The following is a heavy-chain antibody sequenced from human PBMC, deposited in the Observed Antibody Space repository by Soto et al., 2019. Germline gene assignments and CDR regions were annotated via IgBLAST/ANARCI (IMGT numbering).Heavy chain of an antibody. CDR1: GFTFSSYG. V-gene: IGHV3-30*18. CDR2: ISYDGSNK. J-gene: IGHJ6*02. CDR3: AKVHFIVATIRDYYYFGMDV. D-gene: IGHD5-12*01. Sequence: GGSLRLSCAASGFTFSSYGMHWVRQAPGKGLEWVAVISYDGSNKYYADSVKGRFTISRDNSKNTLYLQMNSLRAEDTAVYYCAKVHFIVATIRDYYYFGMDVWGQGTTVTVSS.